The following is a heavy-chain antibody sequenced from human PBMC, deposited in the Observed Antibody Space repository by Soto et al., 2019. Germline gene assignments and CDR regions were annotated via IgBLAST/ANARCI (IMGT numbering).Heavy chain of an antibody. D-gene: IGHD3-22*01. CDR2: IYYSGST. J-gene: IGHJ6*02. Sequence: QVQLQESGPGLVKPSQTLSLTCTVSGGSISSGGYYWSWIRQHPGKGLEWIGYIYYSGSTYYNPSLKSRVTISVDTSKNQFSLKLSSVTAADTAVYYCARDLSYYYDSSGYYDSRVGVWGQGTTVTVSS. CDR1: GGSISSGGYY. V-gene: IGHV4-31*03. CDR3: ARDLSYYYDSSGYYDSRVGV.